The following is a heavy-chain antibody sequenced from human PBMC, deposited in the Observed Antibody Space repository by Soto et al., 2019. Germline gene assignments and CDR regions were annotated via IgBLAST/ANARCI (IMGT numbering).Heavy chain of an antibody. CDR2: IHRASTYI. J-gene: IGHJ4*02. V-gene: IGHV3-21*06. CDR1: GFTFSSFD. Sequence: VGSLRLSCATSGFTFSSFDMDWVRQAPGKGLEWVSSIHRASTYIYYADSVRGRFTISRDNAKSSLYLQMNSLTVEDTAVYYCARRAVTTYHFFDYWGQGALVTVS. CDR3: ARRAVTTYHFFDY. D-gene: IGHD4-17*01.